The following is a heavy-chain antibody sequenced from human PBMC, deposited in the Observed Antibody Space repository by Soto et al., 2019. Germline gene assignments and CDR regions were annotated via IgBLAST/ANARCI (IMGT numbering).Heavy chain of an antibody. CDR3: ARSPYYYYYYMDV. CDR2: ISSNGGST. CDR1: GFTFSSYA. J-gene: IGHJ6*03. Sequence: GGSLRLSCAASGFTFSSYAMHWVRQAPGKGLEYVSAISSNGGSTYYANSVKGRFTISRDNSKNTLYLQMGSLRAEDMAVYYCARSPYYYYYYMDVWGKGTTVTVSS. V-gene: IGHV3-64*01.